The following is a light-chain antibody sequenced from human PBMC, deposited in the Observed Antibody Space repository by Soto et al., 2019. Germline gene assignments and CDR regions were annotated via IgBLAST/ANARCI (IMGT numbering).Light chain of an antibody. CDR2: EVS. J-gene: IGLJ1*01. CDR3: SSYASSSTLV. CDR1: SSDVGGYTY. Sequence: QSALTQSASVSGSPGQSITISCTGTSSDVGGYTYVSWYQQHPGKAPKLMIYEVSYRPSGVSNHFSGSKSGNTASLTISGLQAEDEADYYCSSYASSSTLVFGTGTKLTVL. V-gene: IGLV2-14*01.